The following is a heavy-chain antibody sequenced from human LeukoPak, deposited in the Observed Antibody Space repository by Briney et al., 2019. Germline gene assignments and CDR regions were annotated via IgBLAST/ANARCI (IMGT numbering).Heavy chain of an antibody. D-gene: IGHD2-21*02. Sequence: GGSLRLSCAASGFTFSSYGMHWVRQAPGKGLEWVAVISYDGSNKYYADSVKGRFTVSRDNSKNTLYLQMNSLRAEDTAVYYCAKPPQVVTPISEYFQHWGQGTLVTVSS. V-gene: IGHV3-30*18. CDR2: ISYDGSNK. J-gene: IGHJ1*01. CDR3: AKPPQVVTPISEYFQH. CDR1: GFTFSSYG.